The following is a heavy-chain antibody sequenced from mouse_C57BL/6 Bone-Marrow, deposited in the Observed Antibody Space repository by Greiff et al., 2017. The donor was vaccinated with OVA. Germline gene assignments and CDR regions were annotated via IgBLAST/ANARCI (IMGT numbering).Heavy chain of an antibody. Sequence: VKLMESGAELARPGASVKLSCKASGYTFTSYGISWVKQRTGQGLEWIGEIYPRSGNTYYNEKFKGKATLTADKSSSTAYMELRSLTSEDSAVYFCARGSSDWYFDVWGTGTTVTVSS. J-gene: IGHJ1*03. CDR2: IYPRSGNT. CDR1: GYTFTSYG. CDR3: ARGSSDWYFDV. V-gene: IGHV1-81*01. D-gene: IGHD1-1*01.